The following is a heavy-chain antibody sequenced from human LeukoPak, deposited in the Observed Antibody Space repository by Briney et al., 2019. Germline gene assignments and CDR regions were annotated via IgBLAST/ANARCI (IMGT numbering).Heavy chain of an antibody. CDR3: ARSTRPSRLLWFGELSPIDY. V-gene: IGHV1-69*01. CDR2: IIPIFGTA. CDR1: GGTFSSYA. D-gene: IGHD3-10*01. Sequence: ASVKVSCKASGGTFSSYAISWVRQAPGQGLEWMGGIIPIFGTANYAQKFQGRVTITADESTSTAYMELSSLRSEDTAVYYCARSTRPSRLLWFGELSPIDYWAREPWSPSPQ. J-gene: IGHJ4*02.